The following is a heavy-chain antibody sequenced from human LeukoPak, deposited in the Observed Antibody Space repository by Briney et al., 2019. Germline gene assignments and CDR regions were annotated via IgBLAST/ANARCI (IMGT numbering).Heavy chain of an antibody. CDR2: IYYSGST. Sequence: SETLSLTCTVSGGSISSYYWSWIRQSPGKGLEWIGYIYYSGSTNYNPSLKSRVTISVDTSKNQFSLKLSSVTAADTAVYYCARVGPNDSSGYYYGYYYYGMDVWGQGTTVTVSS. J-gene: IGHJ6*02. V-gene: IGHV4-59*01. CDR1: GGSISSYY. D-gene: IGHD3-22*01. CDR3: ARVGPNDSSGYYYGYYYYGMDV.